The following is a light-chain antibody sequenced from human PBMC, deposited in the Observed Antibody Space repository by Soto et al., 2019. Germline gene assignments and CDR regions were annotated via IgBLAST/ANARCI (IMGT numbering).Light chain of an antibody. CDR2: SAS. V-gene: IGKV1-39*01. CDR1: QSITRH. J-gene: IGKJ1*01. Sequence: DIQMTQSPSSLSASVGARVPITCRASQSITRHLNWYQQKPGKAPRLLIYSASSLQSGVPSRFSGSGSGTDFILTISSLQPEDFTTYYCQQSYSTPQTFGQGTKVDIK. CDR3: QQSYSTPQT.